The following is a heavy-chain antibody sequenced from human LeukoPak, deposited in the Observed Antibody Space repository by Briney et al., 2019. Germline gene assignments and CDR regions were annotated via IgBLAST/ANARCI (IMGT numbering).Heavy chain of an antibody. CDR2: IKSKTEGGTT. Sequence: GGSLRLSCAASRFTFSNAWMSWVRQAPGKGLEWVGRIKSKTEGGTTDYAAPVKGRFTISRDHSKNTLYLQMNSLKTEDTAMYYCATVTYATPDSFDYWGQGTLVTVSS. D-gene: IGHD2-15*01. CDR1: RFTFSNAW. CDR3: ATVTYATPDSFDY. J-gene: IGHJ4*02. V-gene: IGHV3-15*05.